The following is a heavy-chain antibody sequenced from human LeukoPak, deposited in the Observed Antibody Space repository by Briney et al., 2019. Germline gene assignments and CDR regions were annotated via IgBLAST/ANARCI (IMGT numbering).Heavy chain of an antibody. CDR2: ISWIEGRT. CDR1: GFTFSTYP. Sequence: GGSLRLSCAGSGFTFSTYPMTWVRQAPGKGLEWVSTISWIEGRTCYADSVKGRFTISRDNSENTLYLQMNSLRADDTAVYYCAKATGYLLWGQGTLVTVSS. D-gene: IGHD1-14*01. J-gene: IGHJ4*02. CDR3: AKATGYLL. V-gene: IGHV3-23*01.